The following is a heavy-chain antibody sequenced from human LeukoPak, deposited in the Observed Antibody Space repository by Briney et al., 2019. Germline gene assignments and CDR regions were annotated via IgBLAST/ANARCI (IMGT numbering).Heavy chain of an antibody. V-gene: IGHV1-18*01. CDR2: ISAYNGNT. J-gene: IGHJ5*02. D-gene: IGHD3-10*01. CDR1: GYAFTSYG. Sequence: ASVKVSCKASGYAFTSYGISWVRQAPGQGLEWMGWISAYNGNTNYAQKLQGRVTMTTDTSTSTAYMELRSLRSDDTAVYYCARVSGGSGSYANWFDPWGQGTLVTVSS. CDR3: ARVSGGSGSYANWFDP.